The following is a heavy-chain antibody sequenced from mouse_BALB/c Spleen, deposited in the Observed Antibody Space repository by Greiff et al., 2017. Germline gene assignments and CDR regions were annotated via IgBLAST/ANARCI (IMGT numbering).Heavy chain of an antibody. Sequence: EVKLMESGGGLVKPGGSLKLSCAASGFTFSSYTMSWVRQTPEKRLEWVATISSGGSYTYSPDSVKGRFTISRDNAKNNLYLQMSSLKSEDTAMYYCTRDRDGNFDYWGQGTTLTVSA. CDR3: TRDRDGNFDY. CDR2: ISSGGSYT. J-gene: IGHJ2*01. CDR1: GFTFSSYT. D-gene: IGHD2-1*01. V-gene: IGHV5-6-4*01.